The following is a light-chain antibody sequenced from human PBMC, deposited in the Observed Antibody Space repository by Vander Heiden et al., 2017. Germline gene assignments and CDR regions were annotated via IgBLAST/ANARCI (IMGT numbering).Light chain of an antibody. CDR1: QSVRSSY. Sequence: DIVLMQSPGTLSLSPGERATLSCRASQSVRSSYLAWYQQKPGQAPRLLIYGASSRATGIPDRFSGSGSGTDFTLTISRLEPEDFAVYYCQQYGSSRQTFGQGTKVEIK. V-gene: IGKV3-20*01. CDR2: GAS. CDR3: QQYGSSRQT. J-gene: IGKJ1*01.